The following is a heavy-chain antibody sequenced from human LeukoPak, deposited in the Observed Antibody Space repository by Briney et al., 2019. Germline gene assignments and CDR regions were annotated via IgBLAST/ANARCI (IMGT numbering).Heavy chain of an antibody. V-gene: IGHV1-46*01. Sequence: ASVTVSCKASGYTFTSYYMHWVRQAPGKGLAWMGIINPSGGSTSYAQKFQGRVTMTRDMSTSTVYMELSSLRSEDTAVYYCARDKKGGPLGYYMDVWGKGTTVTVSS. J-gene: IGHJ6*03. D-gene: IGHD6-13*01. CDR1: GYTFTSYY. CDR2: INPSGGST. CDR3: ARDKKGGPLGYYMDV.